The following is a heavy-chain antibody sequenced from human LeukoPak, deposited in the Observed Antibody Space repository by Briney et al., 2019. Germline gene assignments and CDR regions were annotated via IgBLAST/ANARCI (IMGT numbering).Heavy chain of an antibody. D-gene: IGHD1-26*01. Sequence: GGSLRLSCAASGFTFSSYAMSWVRQAPGKGLKWVSAISGSGGSTYYADSVKGRFTISRDNSKNTLYLQMNSLRAEDTAVYYCAKDSYSGSYYGAFDIWGQGTMVTVSS. CDR3: AKDSYSGSYYGAFDI. CDR1: GFTFSSYA. CDR2: ISGSGGST. J-gene: IGHJ3*02. V-gene: IGHV3-23*01.